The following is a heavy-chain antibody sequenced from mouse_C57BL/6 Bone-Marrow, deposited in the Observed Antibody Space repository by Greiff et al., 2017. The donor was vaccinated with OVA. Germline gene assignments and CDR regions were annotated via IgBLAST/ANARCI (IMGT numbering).Heavy chain of an antibody. CDR2: FHPNSGST. V-gene: IGHV1-64*01. CDR3: ARTRAYAMDY. Sequence: VQLQQPGAELVKPGASVKLSCKASGYTFTSYWMHWVKQRPGQGLEWIGMFHPNSGSTNYNEKFKSKATLTVDKSSSTAYMQLSSLTSEDSAVYYCARTRAYAMDYWGQGTSVTVSS. CDR1: GYTFTSYW. J-gene: IGHJ4*01.